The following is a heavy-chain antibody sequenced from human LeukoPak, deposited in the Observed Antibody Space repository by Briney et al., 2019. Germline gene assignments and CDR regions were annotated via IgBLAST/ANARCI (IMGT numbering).Heavy chain of an antibody. CDR1: GFTVSSNS. CDR3: TTVYLGPNDY. J-gene: IGHJ4*02. V-gene: IGHV3-53*01. CDR2: IYSDNT. D-gene: IGHD3-16*01. Sequence: GGSLRLSCTVSGFTVSSNSMSWVRQAPGKGLEWVSFIYSDNTHYSDSVKGRFTISRDNSKNTLYLQMNSLKTEDTAVYYCTTVYLGPNDYWGQGTLVTVSS.